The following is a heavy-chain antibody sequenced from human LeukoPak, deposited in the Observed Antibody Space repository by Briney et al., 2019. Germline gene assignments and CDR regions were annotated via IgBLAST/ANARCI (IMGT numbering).Heavy chain of an antibody. CDR3: AKDRTPDGYYSIDY. J-gene: IGHJ4*02. D-gene: IGHD3-22*01. CDR2: ITGNAGLI. Sequence: GGSLRLSCAASGFTFNTYAMNWVRPAPGEGLEWVSVITGNAGLIAYADSVRGRFTISRDNSKNMLYLQMNSLTAEDTAVYYCAKDRTPDGYYSIDYWGQGTPVTVSS. CDR1: GFTFNTYA. V-gene: IGHV3-23*01.